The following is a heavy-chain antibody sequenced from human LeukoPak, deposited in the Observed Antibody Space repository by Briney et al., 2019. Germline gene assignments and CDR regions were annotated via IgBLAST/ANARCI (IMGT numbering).Heavy chain of an antibody. J-gene: IGHJ6*03. Sequence: GGPLRLPCAAFGFTFSSFDMHWVRQPTGQGLEWVSTIGTASDTYYPGSVEGGFSLSRDIAKNSLYLQLNSLTTGDTAVYYCARGPPRGKYYYMDVGGKGTTVTVS. D-gene: IGHD1-1*01. V-gene: IGHV3-13*01. CDR3: ARGPPRGKYYYMDV. CDR1: GFTFSSFD. CDR2: IGTASDT.